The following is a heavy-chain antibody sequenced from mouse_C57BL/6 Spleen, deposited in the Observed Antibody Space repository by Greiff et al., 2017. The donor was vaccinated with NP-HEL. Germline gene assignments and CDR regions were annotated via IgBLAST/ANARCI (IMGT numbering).Heavy chain of an antibody. Sequence: EVMLVESGGGLVKPGGSLKLSCAASGFTFSDYGMHWVRQAPEKGLEWVAYISSGSSTIYYADTVKGRFTISRDNAKNTLFLQMTSLRSEDTAMYYCARGSITTVVAPYAMDYWGQGTSVTVSS. J-gene: IGHJ4*01. CDR2: ISSGSSTI. CDR3: ARGSITTVVAPYAMDY. D-gene: IGHD1-1*01. CDR1: GFTFSDYG. V-gene: IGHV5-17*01.